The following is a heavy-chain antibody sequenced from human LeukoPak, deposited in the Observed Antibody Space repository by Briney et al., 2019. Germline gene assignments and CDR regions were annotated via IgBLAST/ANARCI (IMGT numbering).Heavy chain of an antibody. CDR1: GFTFSTYW. D-gene: IGHD2-2*03. CDR3: ARDRGYCSSTSCYVRSGIDY. V-gene: IGHV3-21*01. J-gene: IGHJ4*02. CDR2: ISSSSSYI. Sequence: KPGGSLRLSCAASGFTFSTYWMNWVRQAPGKGLEWVSSISSSSSYIYYADSVKGRFTISRDNAKNPLYLQMNSLRAEDTAVYYCARDRGYCSSTSCYVRSGIDYWGQGTLVTVSS.